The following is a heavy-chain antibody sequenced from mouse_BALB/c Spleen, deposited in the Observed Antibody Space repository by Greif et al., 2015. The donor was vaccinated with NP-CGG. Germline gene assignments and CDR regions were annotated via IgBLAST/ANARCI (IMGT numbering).Heavy chain of an antibody. D-gene: IGHD1-1*02. Sequence: VQLQQSGAELVRPGASVKLSCKASGYTFTSYWINWVKQRPGQGLEWIGNIYPSDSYTNYNQKFKDKATLTVDKSSSTAYMQLSSPTSEDSAVYYCTRGGLYGQPENFDYWGQGTTLTVSS. V-gene: IGHV1-69*02. CDR3: TRGGLYGQPENFDY. J-gene: IGHJ2*01. CDR2: IYPSDSYT. CDR1: GYTFTSYW.